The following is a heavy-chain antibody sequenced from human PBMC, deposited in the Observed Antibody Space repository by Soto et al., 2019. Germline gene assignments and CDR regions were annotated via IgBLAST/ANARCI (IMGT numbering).Heavy chain of an antibody. J-gene: IGHJ6*02. CDR1: GYSFTSYL. CDR2: IDPSDSYT. D-gene: IGHD5-12*01. Sequence: GESLKISCKGSGYSFTSYLIIWVRQMPGKGLEWMGRIDPSDSYTNYSPSFQGHVTISADKSISTAYLQWSSLKASDTAMYYCARQTYSGYIYYYYGMDVWGQGTTVTVS. CDR3: ARQTYSGYIYYYYGMDV. V-gene: IGHV5-10-1*01.